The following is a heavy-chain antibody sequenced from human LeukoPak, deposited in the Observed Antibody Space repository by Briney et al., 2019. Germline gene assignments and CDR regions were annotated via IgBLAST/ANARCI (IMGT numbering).Heavy chain of an antibody. J-gene: IGHJ5*02. CDR2: INPNSGGT. V-gene: IGHV1-2*02. Sequence: GASVKVSCKASGYTFTNNYMHWVRQAPGQGLEWMGWINPNSGGTNYAQKFQGRVTMTRDTSISTAYMELSRLRSDDTAVYYCARGRLLWFGELSDWFDPWGQGTLVTVSS. D-gene: IGHD3-10*01. CDR1: GYTFTNNY. CDR3: ARGRLLWFGELSDWFDP.